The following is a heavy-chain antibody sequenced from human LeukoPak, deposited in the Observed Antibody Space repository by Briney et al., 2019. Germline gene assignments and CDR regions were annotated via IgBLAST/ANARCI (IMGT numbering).Heavy chain of an antibody. CDR3: ARSSYYYDSSGYYSDAFDI. J-gene: IGHJ3*02. V-gene: IGHV3-23*01. CDR1: GFTFSSYA. D-gene: IGHD3-22*01. CDR2: ISGSGGST. Sequence: PGGSLRLSCAASGFTFSSYAMSWVRQAPGKGLEWVSAISGSGGSTYYADSVKGRFTISRDNSKNTLYLQMNSLRAEDTVVYYCARSSYYYDSSGYYSDAFDIWSQGTMVTVSS.